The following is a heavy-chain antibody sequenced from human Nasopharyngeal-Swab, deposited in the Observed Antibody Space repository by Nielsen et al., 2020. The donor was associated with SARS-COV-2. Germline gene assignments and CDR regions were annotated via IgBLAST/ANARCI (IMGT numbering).Heavy chain of an antibody. V-gene: IGHV1-18*01. Sequence: ASVKVSCRASGYTFTNYALSWVRQAPGQGLEWMGWISAYNGNTNYAQKLQGRVTMTTDTSTSTAYTELRSLRSDDTAVYYCASSSSGYSSSWYYYYYMDVWGKGTTVTVSS. D-gene: IGHD6-13*01. J-gene: IGHJ6*03. CDR2: ISAYNGNT. CDR3: ASSSSGYSSSWYYYYYMDV. CDR1: GYTFTNYA.